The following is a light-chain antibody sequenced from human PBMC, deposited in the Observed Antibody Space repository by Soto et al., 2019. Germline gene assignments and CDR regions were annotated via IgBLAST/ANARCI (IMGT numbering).Light chain of an antibody. CDR2: GVH. CDR3: TAFSANPVYL. J-gene: IGLJ1*01. CDR1: SNDIGRYDY. Sequence: QSVLTQPIAVSGCRGQWSTISCTGNSNDIGRYDYVCCYQQHPGKAPTLILPGVHNRPPGISRRFSASTSGLTASLPLSGLQAEDEADYYCTAFSANPVYLFGPGPKVTVL. V-gene: IGLV2-14*01.